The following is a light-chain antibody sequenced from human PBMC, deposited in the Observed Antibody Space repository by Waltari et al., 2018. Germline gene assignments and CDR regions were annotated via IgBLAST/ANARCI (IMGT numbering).Light chain of an antibody. Sequence: EIVMTQSPATLSVSPGERATLSCRASQSVSSNLAWYQQKPGQAPRLLIYGASTRATGIPDRFSGSGSGTESTLTISSLQSEDFAVYYCQQYNTWPTFGQGTKVEI. J-gene: IGKJ1*01. CDR3: QQYNTWPT. CDR1: QSVSSN. CDR2: GAS. V-gene: IGKV3-15*01.